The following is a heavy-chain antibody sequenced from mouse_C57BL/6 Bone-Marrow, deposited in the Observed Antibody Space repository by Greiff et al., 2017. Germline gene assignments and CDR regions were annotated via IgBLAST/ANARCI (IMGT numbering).Heavy chain of an antibody. V-gene: IGHV1-54*01. J-gene: IGHJ3*01. CDR3: VVYTGYAFAY. CDR2: INPGSGGT. D-gene: IGHD2-3*01. Sequence: VQLQESGAELVRPGTSVKVSCKASGYAFTNYLIEWVKQRPGQGLEWIGVINPGSGGTNYNEKFKGKATLTADKSTSTAYMQLSSLTSEDAAVYFCVVYTGYAFAYGGQGTLVTVSA. CDR1: GYAFTNYL.